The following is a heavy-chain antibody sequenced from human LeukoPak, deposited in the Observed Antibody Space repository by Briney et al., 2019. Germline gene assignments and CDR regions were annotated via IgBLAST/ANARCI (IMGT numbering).Heavy chain of an antibody. CDR2: IYYSGST. D-gene: IGHD3-22*01. CDR3: AGINYDSSGYKDY. V-gene: IGHV4-59*01. J-gene: IGHJ4*02. CDR1: GGSISSYY. Sequence: PSETLSLTCTVSGGSISSYYWSWIRQPPGKGLEWIGYIYYSGSTKYNPSLKSRVTISVDTSKNQFSLKLSSVTAADTAVYYCAGINYDSSGYKDYWGQGTLVTVSS.